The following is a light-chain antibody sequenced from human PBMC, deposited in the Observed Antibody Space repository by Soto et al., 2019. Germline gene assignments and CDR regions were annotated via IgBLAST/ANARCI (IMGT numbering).Light chain of an antibody. CDR2: GAS. Sequence: EIVMTQSPATLSVSPGERATLSSRASQSVSSNLAWYQQKPGQAPRLLIYGASTRATGIPARFSGSGSGTEFTLTISSLQSEDFAVYYCQLYNNWPPFTFGPGTKVDIK. V-gene: IGKV3-15*01. CDR3: QLYNNWPPFT. CDR1: QSVSSN. J-gene: IGKJ3*01.